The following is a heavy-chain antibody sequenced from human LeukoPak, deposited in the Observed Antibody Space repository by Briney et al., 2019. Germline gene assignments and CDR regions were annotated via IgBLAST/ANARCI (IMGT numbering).Heavy chain of an antibody. D-gene: IGHD2-8*02. CDR3: AGHHPRNTVDF. CDR2: TSHSGST. J-gene: IGHJ4*02. V-gene: IGHV4-59*08. CDR1: GGSISNYY. Sequence: SETLSLTCTVSGGSISNYYWSWIRQPPGKGLEWIGYTSHSGSTNYSPSLKSRVTISLDTSKNQFSLKLSSVTAADTAVYYCAGHHPRNTVDFWGQGTLVTVSS.